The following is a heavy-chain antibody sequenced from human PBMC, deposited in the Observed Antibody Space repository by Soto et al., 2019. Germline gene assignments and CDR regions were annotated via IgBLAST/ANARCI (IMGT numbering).Heavy chain of an antibody. D-gene: IGHD2-15*01. CDR1: GDNCIGYW. CDR2: IEPSDSYT. V-gene: IGHV5-10-1*01. J-gene: IGHJ3*02. Sequence: PVEALKSWWNGAGDNCIGYWISWVRKMPGKGLEWMGRIEPSDSYTNYSPSFQGHVTISADKSISTAYLQWSSLKASDTAMYYCARLSWGGNGAFDIWGQGTMVTLSS. CDR3: ARLSWGGNGAFDI.